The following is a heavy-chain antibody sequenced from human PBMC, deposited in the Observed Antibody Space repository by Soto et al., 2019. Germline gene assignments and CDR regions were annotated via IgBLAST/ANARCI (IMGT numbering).Heavy chain of an antibody. D-gene: IGHD2-2*02. CDR1: GFTFSSYG. Sequence: QVQLVESGGGVVQPGRSLRLSCAASGFTFSSYGMHWVRQAPGKGLEWVAVIWYDGSNKYYADSVKGRFTISRDNSKNTRYLQMNSLRAEDTAVYYCARDQVVVPAAIWGGHYYYYYGMDVWGQGTTVTVSS. V-gene: IGHV3-33*01. CDR3: ARDQVVVPAAIWGGHYYYYYGMDV. J-gene: IGHJ6*02. CDR2: IWYDGSNK.